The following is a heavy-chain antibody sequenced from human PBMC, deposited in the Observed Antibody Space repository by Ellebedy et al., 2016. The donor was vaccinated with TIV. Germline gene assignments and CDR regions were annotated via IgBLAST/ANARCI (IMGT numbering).Heavy chain of an antibody. D-gene: IGHD6-19*01. CDR2: IYTSGNT. J-gene: IGHJ4*02. V-gene: IGHV4-4*07. CDR3: AGGYSSGWTDY. Sequence: MPSETLSLTCTVSGGSIRNYYCTWIRQPAGKGLEWIGRIYTSGNTNYNPSLKSRVTMSVDTSKNQFSLKLSSVTAADTAVYYCAGGYSSGWTDYWGQGTLVTVSS. CDR1: GGSIRNYY.